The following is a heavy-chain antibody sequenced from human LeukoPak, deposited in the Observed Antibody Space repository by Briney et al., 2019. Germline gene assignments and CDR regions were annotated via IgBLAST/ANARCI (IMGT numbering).Heavy chain of an antibody. Sequence: PGGSLRLSCAASGFTFSSYGMHWVRQAPGKGLEWVALLWYDGSNKYYADSVKGRFSISRDNSKNTVYLQMSDLRAEDTAVYYCAKITKATTPNYWGQGTLVTVSS. V-gene: IGHV3-33*06. CDR1: GFTFSSYG. CDR3: AKITKATTPNY. J-gene: IGHJ4*02. CDR2: LWYDGSNK. D-gene: IGHD4-17*01.